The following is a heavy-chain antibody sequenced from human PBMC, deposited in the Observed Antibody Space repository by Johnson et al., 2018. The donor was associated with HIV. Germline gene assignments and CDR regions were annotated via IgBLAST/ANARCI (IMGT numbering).Heavy chain of an antibody. D-gene: IGHD4-17*01. Sequence: VQLVESGGSMVRPGGSLRLSCVASGFTFGDYGMRWVRQAPGKGLEWVSGITWDGASTGYPDSVKGRFTISRDNAKNTLYLQMNSLRAGDTALYFCARDGGTVTTQGAFDIWGQGTMVTVSS. CDR3: ARDGGTVTTQGAFDI. V-gene: IGHV3-20*04. J-gene: IGHJ3*02. CDR2: ITWDGAST. CDR1: GFTFGDYG.